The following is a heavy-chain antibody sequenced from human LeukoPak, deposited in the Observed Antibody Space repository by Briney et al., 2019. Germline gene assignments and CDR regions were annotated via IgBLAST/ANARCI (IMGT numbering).Heavy chain of an antibody. V-gene: IGHV3-48*02. CDR2: ISSSSSTI. CDR3: ARDSSDVRDDYGDF. J-gene: IGHJ4*02. Sequence: GGSLTLSCAASGFTFSSYSMNWVRQAPGKGLEWVSYISSSSSTIYYADSVKGRFTISRDNAKNSLYLQMNSLRDEDTAVYYCARDSSDVRDDYGDFWGQGTLVTVSS. D-gene: IGHD3-10*01. CDR1: GFTFSSYS.